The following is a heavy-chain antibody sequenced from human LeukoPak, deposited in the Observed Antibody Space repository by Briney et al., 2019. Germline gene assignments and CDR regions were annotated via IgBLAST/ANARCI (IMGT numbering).Heavy chain of an antibody. CDR1: GVTFSNYW. V-gene: IGHV3-23*01. Sequence: PGGSLRLSCTASGVTFSNYWMSWVRQAPGKGLDWVSRISGSGGSTFYADSVKGRFTISRDNSKNTLYLQMNSLRAEDTAIYYCAKLGDSSLRFIDYWGQGALVTVSS. D-gene: IGHD3-3*01. J-gene: IGHJ4*02. CDR3: AKLGDSSLRFIDY. CDR2: ISGSGGST.